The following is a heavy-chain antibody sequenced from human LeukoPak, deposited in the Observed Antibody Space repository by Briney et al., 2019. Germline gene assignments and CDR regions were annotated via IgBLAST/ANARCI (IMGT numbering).Heavy chain of an antibody. CDR3: AKDRHGDYSFDY. V-gene: IGHV3-43*02. CDR2: ISGDGGST. J-gene: IGHJ4*02. Sequence: GGSLRLSCAASGFTFDDYAMHWVRQAPGKGLEWVSLISGDGGSTYYADSVKGRFTISRDNSKNSLYLQMNSLRTEDAALYYCAKDRHGDYSFDYWGQGTLVTVSS. D-gene: IGHD4-17*01. CDR1: GFTFDDYA.